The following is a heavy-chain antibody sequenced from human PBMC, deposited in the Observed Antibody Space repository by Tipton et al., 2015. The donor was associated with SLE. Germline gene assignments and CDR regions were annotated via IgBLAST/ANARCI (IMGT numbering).Heavy chain of an antibody. D-gene: IGHD1-1*01. CDR2: ISFDGSDT. CDR3: ARDLDDAFDI. V-gene: IGHV3-30*04. Sequence: SLRLSCAASGFSFSDYAMFWVRQAPGKGLEWVADISFDGSDTYYADSVKGRFTISRDNSKNTLYLQMSSLRTEDTAVYYCARDLDDAFDIWGQGTMVTVSS. J-gene: IGHJ3*02. CDR1: GFSFSDYA.